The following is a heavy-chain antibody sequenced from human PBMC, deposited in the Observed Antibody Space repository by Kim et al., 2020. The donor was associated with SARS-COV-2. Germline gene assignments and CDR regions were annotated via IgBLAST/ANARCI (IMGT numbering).Heavy chain of an antibody. J-gene: IGHJ4*02. D-gene: IGHD4-17*01. CDR1: GGSISSSSYY. CDR3: ARLITVVTRGGDY. Sequence: SETLSLTCTVSGGSISSSSYYWGWIRQPPGKGLEWIGSIYYSGSTYYNPSLKSRVTISVDTSKNQFSLKLSSVTAADTAVYYCARLITVVTRGGDYWGQGTLVTVSS. V-gene: IGHV4-39*01. CDR2: IYYSGST.